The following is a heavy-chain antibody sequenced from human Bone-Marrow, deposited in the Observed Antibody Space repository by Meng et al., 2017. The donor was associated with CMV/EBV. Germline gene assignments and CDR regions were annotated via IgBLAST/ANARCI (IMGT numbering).Heavy chain of an antibody. D-gene: IGHD2-2*01. CDR2: ISHDNNNI. J-gene: IGHJ4*03. CDR3: ARDFAKKTCYDSTNCPDAFDR. Sequence: GGSLRLSCAASGFIFSNYSMNWVRQAPGQGLEWVASISHDNNNIDYKDSVKGRFTISRDNATSSIYLRMNSLRVEDTAVYYCARDFAKKTCYDSTNCPDAFDRWGQGTRVTVSS. V-gene: IGHV3-21*01. CDR1: GFIFSNYS.